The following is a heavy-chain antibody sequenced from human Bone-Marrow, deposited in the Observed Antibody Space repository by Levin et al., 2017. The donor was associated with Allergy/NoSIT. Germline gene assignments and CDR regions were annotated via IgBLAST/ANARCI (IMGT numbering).Heavy chain of an antibody. Sequence: GGSLRLSCLTSGFIFNGSAMQWVRQAPGKGLEWLGRIRGKANNHATSYAASVKGRFTMSRDDSKKILFLQLDSLKTEDTAVYYCTTRHPEGYDFWGQGTLVTVSS. CDR2: IRGKANNHAT. J-gene: IGHJ4*02. CDR1: GFIFNGSA. V-gene: IGHV3-73*01. CDR3: TTRHPEGYDF. D-gene: IGHD5-12*01.